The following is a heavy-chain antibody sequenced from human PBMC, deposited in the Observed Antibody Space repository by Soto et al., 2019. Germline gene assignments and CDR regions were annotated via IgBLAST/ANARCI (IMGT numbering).Heavy chain of an antibody. CDR1: GFTFSSYA. V-gene: IGHV3-23*01. Sequence: GGSLRLSCAASGFTFSSYAMSWVRQAPGKGLEWVSAISGSGGSTYYADSVKGRFTISRDNSKNTLYLQMNSLRAEDTAVYYCARSKGSGYYFTLDYWGQGTLVTVSS. J-gene: IGHJ4*02. CDR3: ARSKGSGYYFTLDY. CDR2: ISGSGGST. D-gene: IGHD3-22*01.